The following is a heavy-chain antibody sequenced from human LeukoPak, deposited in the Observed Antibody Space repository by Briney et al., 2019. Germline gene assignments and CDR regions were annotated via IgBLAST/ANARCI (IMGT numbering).Heavy chain of an antibody. D-gene: IGHD5/OR15-5a*01. CDR3: ASVYPLDY. Sequence: PSETLSLTCAVYGGSFSGYYWSWIRQPPGKGLEWIGEINHSGSTNYNPSLKSRVTISVDTSKNQFSLKLSSVTAADTAVYYCASVYPLDYWGQGTLVTVSS. J-gene: IGHJ4*02. CDR2: INHSGST. V-gene: IGHV4-34*01. CDR1: GGSFSGYY.